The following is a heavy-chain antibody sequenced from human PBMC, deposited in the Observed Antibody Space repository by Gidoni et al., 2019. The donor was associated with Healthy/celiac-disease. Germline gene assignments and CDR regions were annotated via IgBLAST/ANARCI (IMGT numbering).Heavy chain of an antibody. J-gene: IGHJ4*02. Sequence: EVQLVESGGGLVKPGGSLRLSCAASGFTFSSYSMNWVRQAPGKGLEWVSSISSSSSYIYYADSVKGRFTISRDNAKNSLYLQMNSLRAEDTAVYYCAREGGYDLGPNSRHFDYWGQGTLVTVSS. V-gene: IGHV3-21*01. CDR3: AREGGYDLGPNSRHFDY. CDR1: GFTFSSYS. D-gene: IGHD5-12*01. CDR2: ISSSSSYI.